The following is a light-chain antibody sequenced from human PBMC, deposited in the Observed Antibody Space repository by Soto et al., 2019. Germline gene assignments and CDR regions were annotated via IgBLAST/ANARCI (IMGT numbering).Light chain of an antibody. V-gene: IGLV2-14*01. Sequence: QSVLTQPPSASGTPGQRVTISCSGSSSNIGSNTVSWYQQHPGKAPKVMIYEVSNRPSGVSNRFSGSKSGNTASLTISGLQAEDEAVYFCSSYSSSSTLFVFGTGTKVIVL. J-gene: IGLJ1*01. CDR1: SSNIGSNT. CDR2: EVS. CDR3: SSYSSSSTLFV.